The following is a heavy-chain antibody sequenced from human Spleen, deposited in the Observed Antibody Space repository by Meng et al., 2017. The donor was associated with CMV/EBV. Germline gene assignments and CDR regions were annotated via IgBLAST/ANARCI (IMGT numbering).Heavy chain of an antibody. J-gene: IGHJ6*02. CDR1: GFTFSTYD. V-gene: IGHV3-13*03. CDR2: IGTAGDT. D-gene: IGHD4-17*01. Sequence: GGSLRLSCAACGFTFSTYDMHWVRQPTGKGLEWVSPIGTAGDTYYPGSVKGQFTISGEKAKSSLYLQMNSLRPEDAAVYYCARDYGNPYYYYALDVWGQGTTVTVSS. CDR3: ARDYGNPYYYYALDV.